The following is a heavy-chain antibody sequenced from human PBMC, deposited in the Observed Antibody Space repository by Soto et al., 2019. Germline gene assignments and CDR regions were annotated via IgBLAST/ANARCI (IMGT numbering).Heavy chain of an antibody. CDR1: GGSISSYY. CDR2: IYYSGST. Sequence: SETLSLTCTVSGGSISSYYWSWIRQPPGKGLEWIGYIYYSGSTNYNPSLKSRVTISVDTSKNQFSLKLSSVTAADTAVYYCARHAPGIAARQVYMDVWGKGITVTVSS. CDR3: ARHAPGIAARQVYMDV. J-gene: IGHJ6*03. D-gene: IGHD6-6*01. V-gene: IGHV4-59*08.